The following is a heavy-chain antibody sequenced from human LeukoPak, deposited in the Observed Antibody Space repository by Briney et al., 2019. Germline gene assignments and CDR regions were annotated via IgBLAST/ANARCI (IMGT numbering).Heavy chain of an antibody. CDR2: IWDDGSNK. CDR1: GFTFSSYG. J-gene: IGHJ4*02. CDR3: VREYSSGWYGGY. V-gene: IGHV3-33*01. D-gene: IGHD6-19*01. Sequence: GRSLRPSCAASGFTFSSYGMHWVRQAPGKGLEWVTAIWDDGSNKYYADSVKGRFTISRDNSKNTLYLQMNSLRGEDTAVYYCVREYSSGWYGGYWGQGTLVTVSS.